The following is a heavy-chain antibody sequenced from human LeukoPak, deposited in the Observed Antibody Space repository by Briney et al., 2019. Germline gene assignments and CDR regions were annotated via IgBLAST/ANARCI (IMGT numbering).Heavy chain of an antibody. J-gene: IGHJ4*02. Sequence: PSESLSLTCTVSGGSISSSSYYWGWIRQPPGMGLEWNGSIYYSGTTYYNPSLKSRVTISVDTSKNQFSLKLSSVTAADTAVYFCARQRGYCSGGSCYRTPHFDYWGQGTLLTVSS. CDR2: IYYSGTT. D-gene: IGHD2-15*01. V-gene: IGHV4-39*01. CDR1: GGSISSSSYY. CDR3: ARQRGYCSGGSCYRTPHFDY.